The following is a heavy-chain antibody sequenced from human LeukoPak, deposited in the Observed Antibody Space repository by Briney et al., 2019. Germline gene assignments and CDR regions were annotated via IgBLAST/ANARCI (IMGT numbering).Heavy chain of an antibody. J-gene: IGHJ4*02. CDR3: ARGKYSSSVDY. D-gene: IGHD6-6*01. CDR1: GGTFSSYA. Sequence: SVKVSCKASGGTFSSYAISWVRQAPGQGLEWMGRIIPILGIANYAQKFQGRVTITADKSTSTAYMELSSLRSDDTAVYYCARGKYSSSVDYWGQGTLVTVSS. V-gene: IGHV1-69*04. CDR2: IIPILGIA.